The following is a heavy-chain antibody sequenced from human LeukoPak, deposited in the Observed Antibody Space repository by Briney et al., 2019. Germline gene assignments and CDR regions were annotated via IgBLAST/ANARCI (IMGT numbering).Heavy chain of an antibody. Sequence: SQTLSLTCTVSGVSISSGGYYWSWIRQPAGKGLEWIGRIYTSGSTNYNPSLKSRVTISVETSKNQFSLKLSSVTAAETAVYYCARGYPSLIGNNWFDPWGQGTLVTVSS. CDR1: GVSISSGGYY. J-gene: IGHJ5*02. V-gene: IGHV4-61*02. D-gene: IGHD3-22*01. CDR2: IYTSGST. CDR3: ARGYPSLIGNNWFDP.